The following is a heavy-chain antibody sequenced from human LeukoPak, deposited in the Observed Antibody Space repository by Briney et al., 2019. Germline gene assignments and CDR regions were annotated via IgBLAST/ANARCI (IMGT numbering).Heavy chain of an antibody. Sequence: PKASVKVSCKASGYTFTSYGISWVRQAPGQGLEWMGGFDPEDGETIYAQKFQGRVTMTEDTSTDTAYMELSSLRSEDTAVYYCATDSGSYYPYYFDYWGQGTLVTVSS. CDR2: FDPEDGET. D-gene: IGHD1-26*01. CDR1: GYTFTSYG. CDR3: ATDSGSYYPYYFDY. V-gene: IGHV1-24*01. J-gene: IGHJ4*02.